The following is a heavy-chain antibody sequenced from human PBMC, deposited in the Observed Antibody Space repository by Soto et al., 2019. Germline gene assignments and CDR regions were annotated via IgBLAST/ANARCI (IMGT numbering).Heavy chain of an antibody. J-gene: IGHJ6*02. V-gene: IGHV3-23*01. CDR3: AKPPVITASYYYYDMDV. Sequence: EVQLLESGGGLVQPGGSLRLSCAASGFTFSTYPMSWVRQAPGKGLEWGSGISGSGISTYYADSVKGRFTISRDNSKNTVFLQMNSLRDEDTAVYYCAKPPVITASYYYYDMDVWGQGTTVTVSS. D-gene: IGHD4-4*01. CDR2: ISGSGIST. CDR1: GFTFSTYP.